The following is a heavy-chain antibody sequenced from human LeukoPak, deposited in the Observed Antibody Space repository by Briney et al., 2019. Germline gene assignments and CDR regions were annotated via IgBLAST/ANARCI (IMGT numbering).Heavy chain of an antibody. CDR1: GYSFTSYW. CDR3: ARHELREQLVPCDY. Sequence: GEALKSSFKGSGYSFTSYWIGWGRQMPGKGLEGMGIIYPAYSDTTYSPSFQGQVTFSADKSITTAYLQWSSLKASDTAMYYCARHELREQLVPCDYWGQGTLVTVSS. D-gene: IGHD6-6*01. J-gene: IGHJ4*02. CDR2: IYPAYSDT. V-gene: IGHV5-51*01.